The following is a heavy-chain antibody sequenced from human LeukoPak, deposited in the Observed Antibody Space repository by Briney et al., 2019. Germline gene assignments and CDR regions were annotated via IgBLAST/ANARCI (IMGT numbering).Heavy chain of an antibody. D-gene: IGHD3-10*01. CDR3: ARYAYGSGSYYQKPFDY. CDR1: GYTFTSYD. Sequence: ASVKVSYKASGYTFTSYDINWVRQPTGQGLEWMGWMSPDSGNTGYAQKFQGRVTMTRNTSISTAYMELSSLTSDDTAVYYCARYAYGSGSYYQKPFDYWGQGTLVTVSS. V-gene: IGHV1-8*01. CDR2: MSPDSGNT. J-gene: IGHJ4*01.